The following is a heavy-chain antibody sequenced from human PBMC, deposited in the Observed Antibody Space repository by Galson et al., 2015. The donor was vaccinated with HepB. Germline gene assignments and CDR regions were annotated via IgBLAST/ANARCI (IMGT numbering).Heavy chain of an antibody. D-gene: IGHD3-10*01. CDR1: GYAFTSYG. V-gene: IGHV1-18*01. CDR3: ARDLPDTSLWFGELLVFL. J-gene: IGHJ4*02. CDR2: ISAYNGNT. Sequence: SVKVSCKASGYAFTSYGISWVRQAPGQGLEWMGWISAYNGNTNYAQKLQGRVTMTTDTSTSTAYMELRSLRSDDTAVYYCARDLPDTSLWFGELLVFLWGQGTLVTVSS.